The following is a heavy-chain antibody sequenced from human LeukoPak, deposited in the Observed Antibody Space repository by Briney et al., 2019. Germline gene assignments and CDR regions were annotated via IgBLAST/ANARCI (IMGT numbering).Heavy chain of an antibody. Sequence: PGGSLRLSCAASGFTFSSHAMSWVRQAPGKGLEWVSTITASGGSTYYADSVKGRFTISRDNSKNTLYLQMNSLRAEDTAVYYCAKHYYDSSGRVNASDICGQGTMVTVSS. D-gene: IGHD3-22*01. CDR2: ITASGGST. J-gene: IGHJ3*02. V-gene: IGHV3-23*01. CDR1: GFTFSSHA. CDR3: AKHYYDSSGRVNASDI.